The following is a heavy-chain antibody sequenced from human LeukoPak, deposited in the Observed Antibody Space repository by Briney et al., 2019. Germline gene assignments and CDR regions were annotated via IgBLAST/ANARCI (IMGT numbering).Heavy chain of an antibody. V-gene: IGHV3-48*01. Sequence: GASLRLSCAASGFTFSSYRMNWVRQAPGQGLEWVSYISSSSSTRHSADSVKGRFTISRDNAKNSLYLQMNSLRAEGTAVYYCARVTSITMIGDYFDYWGQGTLVTVSS. CDR1: GFTFSSYR. CDR3: ARVTSITMIGDYFDY. J-gene: IGHJ4*02. D-gene: IGHD3-22*01. CDR2: ISSSSSTR.